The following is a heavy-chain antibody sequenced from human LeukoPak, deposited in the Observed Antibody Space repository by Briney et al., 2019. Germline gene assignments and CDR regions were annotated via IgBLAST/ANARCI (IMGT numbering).Heavy chain of an antibody. CDR3: ASRSGWYSRPFDY. V-gene: IGHV4-34*01. Sequence: SETLSLTCAVYGGSFSGYYWSWIRQPPGKGLEWIGEINHSGSTNYNPSLKSRVTISVDTSKNQFSLKLSSVTAADTAVYYCASRSGWYSRPFDYWGQGTLVTVSP. D-gene: IGHD6-19*01. J-gene: IGHJ4*02. CDR2: INHSGST. CDR1: GGSFSGYY.